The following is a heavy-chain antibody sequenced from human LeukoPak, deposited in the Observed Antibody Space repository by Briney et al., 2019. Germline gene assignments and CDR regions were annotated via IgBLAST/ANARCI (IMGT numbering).Heavy chain of an antibody. CDR2: ISGSGGST. CDR3: AKLAVPIAVAGSDR. D-gene: IGHD6-19*01. J-gene: IGHJ4*02. V-gene: IGHV3-23*01. CDR1: GFPFSSYA. Sequence: PGGSLRLSCAASGFPFSSYAMSWVRQAPGKGLEWVSAISGSGGSTYYADSVKGRFTISRDNSNNTLYLQMNSLRAEDTAVYYCAKLAVPIAVAGSDRWGQGTLVTVSS.